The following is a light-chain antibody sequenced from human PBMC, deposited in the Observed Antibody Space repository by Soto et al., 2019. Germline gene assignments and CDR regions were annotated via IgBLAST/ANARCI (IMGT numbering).Light chain of an antibody. CDR3: QHIRT. Sequence: DIQMTPSPATLSASIVDRVTLTCRASQNINNWIAWYQQKPGKAPKFLIYDASTLESGVPSRFSGSGFGTEFSLTISSLQPDDFGSHYCQHIRTCGQGTKGDIK. CDR1: QNINNW. J-gene: IGKJ1*01. CDR2: DAS. V-gene: IGKV1-5*01.